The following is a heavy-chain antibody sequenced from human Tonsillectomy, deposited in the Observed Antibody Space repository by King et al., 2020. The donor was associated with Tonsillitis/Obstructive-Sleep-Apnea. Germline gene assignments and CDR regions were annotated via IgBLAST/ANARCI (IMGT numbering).Heavy chain of an antibody. CDR2: INHRGST. J-gene: IGHJ6*03. V-gene: IGHV4-34*01. CDR1: GGSFSGYY. Sequence: VQLQQWGAGLLKPSETLSLTCAVYGGSFSGYYWSWIRQPPGKGLEWIGEINHRGSTNYNPSLKSRVTISVDTSKNQFSLKLSSVTAADTAVYYCARLHVVVIATYYYYYYMDVWGKGTTVTVSS. CDR3: ARLHVVVIATYYYYYYMDV. D-gene: IGHD2-21*01.